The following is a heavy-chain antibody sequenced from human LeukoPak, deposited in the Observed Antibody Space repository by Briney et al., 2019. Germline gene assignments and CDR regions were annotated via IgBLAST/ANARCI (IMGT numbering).Heavy chain of an antibody. J-gene: IGHJ4*02. CDR3: ASRRRVGGWYVY. CDR1: GGSISSGGYY. Sequence: SQTLSLTCTVSGGSISSGGYYWSWIRQPPGKGLEWIGYIYHSGSTYYNPSLKSRVTISVDRSKNQFSLKLSSVTAADTAVYYCASRRRVGGWYVYWGQGTLVTVSS. V-gene: IGHV4-30-2*01. D-gene: IGHD6-19*01. CDR2: IYHSGST.